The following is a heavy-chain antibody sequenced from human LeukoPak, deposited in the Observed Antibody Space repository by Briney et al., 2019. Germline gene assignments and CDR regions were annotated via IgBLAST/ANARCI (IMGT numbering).Heavy chain of an antibody. CDR1: GGSISSYY. CDR2: IYYSGST. Sequence: SETLSLTCTVSGGSISSYYWSWIRQPPGKGLEWIGYIYYSGSTNYNPSLKSRVTISVDTSNNQFPLKLSSVTAADTAVYYCARAPIVVVPATTVPDAFDIWGQGTMVTVSS. V-gene: IGHV4-59*01. D-gene: IGHD2-2*01. J-gene: IGHJ3*02. CDR3: ARAPIVVVPATTVPDAFDI.